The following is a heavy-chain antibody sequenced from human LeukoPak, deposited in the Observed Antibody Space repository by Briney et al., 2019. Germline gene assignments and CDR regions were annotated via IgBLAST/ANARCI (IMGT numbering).Heavy chain of an antibody. CDR3: ASGPGFGYIDY. CDR1: GGSFSGYY. V-gene: IGHV4-34*01. Sequence: SSETLSLTCAVNGGSFSGYYWSWIRQPPGKGLEWIGEINHSGSTNYNPSLESRVTISVDTSKNQFSLRLSSVTAADTAVYYCASGPGFGYIDYWGQGTLVTVSS. J-gene: IGHJ4*02. CDR2: INHSGST. D-gene: IGHD3-16*01.